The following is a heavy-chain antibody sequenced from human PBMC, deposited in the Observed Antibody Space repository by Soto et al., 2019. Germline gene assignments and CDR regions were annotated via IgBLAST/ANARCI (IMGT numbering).Heavy chain of an antibody. V-gene: IGHV3-30-3*01. CDR2: ISYDGSNK. CDR1: GFTFSSYA. CDR3: ARTQKYYYGSGSYWLIDY. D-gene: IGHD3-10*01. Sequence: QVQLVESGGGVVQPGRSLRLSCAASGFTFSSYAMHWVRQAPGKGLEWVAVISYDGSNKYYADSVKGRFTISRDNSKNMLYLQMNSLRAEDTAVYYCARTQKYYYGSGSYWLIDYWGQGTLVTVSS. J-gene: IGHJ4*02.